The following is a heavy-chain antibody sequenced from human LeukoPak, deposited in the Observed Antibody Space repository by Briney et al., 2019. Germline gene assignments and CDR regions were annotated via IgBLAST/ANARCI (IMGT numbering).Heavy chain of an antibody. Sequence: GSLRLSRAASGFTFRTSWMQWVRQAPGKGLMWVSFINRDGSSTNYVDSVKGRFTISRDNAKNTLYLQMNRLRDEDTAVYYCATDREYSQEPWGQGTLVTVSS. J-gene: IGHJ5*02. V-gene: IGHV3-74*01. D-gene: IGHD5-12*01. CDR2: INRDGSST. CDR1: GFTFRTSW. CDR3: ATDREYSQEP.